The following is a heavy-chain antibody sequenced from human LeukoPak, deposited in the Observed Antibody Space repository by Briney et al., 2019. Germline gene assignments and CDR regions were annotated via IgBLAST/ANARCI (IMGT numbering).Heavy chain of an antibody. D-gene: IGHD1-26*01. CDR2: ISYDGSNK. CDR1: GFTFSTYI. CDR3: ANLLVGAIDAFDI. Sequence: QPGGSLRLSCAASGFTFSTYIMNWVRQAPGKGLEWVAVISYDGSNKYYADSVKGRFTISRDNSKNTLYLQMNSLRAEDTAVYYCANLLVGAIDAFDIWGQGTMVTVSS. V-gene: IGHV3-30*18. J-gene: IGHJ3*02.